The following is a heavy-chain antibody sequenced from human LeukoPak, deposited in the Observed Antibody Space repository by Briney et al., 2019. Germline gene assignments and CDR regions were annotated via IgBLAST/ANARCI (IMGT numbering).Heavy chain of an antibody. J-gene: IGHJ3*02. CDR2: ISYDGGNK. Sequence: GGSLRLSCAASGFTFSSYGMHWVRQAPGKGLEWVAVISYDGGNKYYADSVKGRFTVSRDNARNSLYLHLNSLRDEDTAVYYCARDPRPYSGSGLHFDIWGQGTLVTVSS. D-gene: IGHD1-26*01. V-gene: IGHV3-30*03. CDR1: GFTFSSYG. CDR3: ARDPRPYSGSGLHFDI.